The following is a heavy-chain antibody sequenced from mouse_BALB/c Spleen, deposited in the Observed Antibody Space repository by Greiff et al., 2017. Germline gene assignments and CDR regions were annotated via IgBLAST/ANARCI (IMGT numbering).Heavy chain of an antibody. CDR2: INPYNGGT. D-gene: IGHD1-1*01. V-gene: IGHV1-18*01. CDR1: GYSFTGYT. Sequence: VQLQQSGPELVKPGASMKISCKASGYSFTGYTMNWVKQSHGKNLEWIGLINPYNGGTSYNQKFKGKATLTVDKSSSTAYMELLSLTSEDSAVYYCAREAITTVVYYYAMDYWGQGTSVTVSS. J-gene: IGHJ4*01. CDR3: AREAITTVVYYYAMDY.